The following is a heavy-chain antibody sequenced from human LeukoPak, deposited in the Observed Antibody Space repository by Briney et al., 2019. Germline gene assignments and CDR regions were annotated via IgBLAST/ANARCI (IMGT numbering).Heavy chain of an antibody. Sequence: ASETLSLTCTASGGSISSYYWSWIRQPPGKGLEWIGYIYYSGSTNYNPSLKSRVTISVDTSKNQFSLKLSSVTAADTAVYYCARYGCSSTSCHFDYWGQGTLVTVSS. CDR2: IYYSGST. V-gene: IGHV4-59*08. CDR3: ARYGCSSTSCHFDY. D-gene: IGHD2-2*01. J-gene: IGHJ4*02. CDR1: GGSISSYY.